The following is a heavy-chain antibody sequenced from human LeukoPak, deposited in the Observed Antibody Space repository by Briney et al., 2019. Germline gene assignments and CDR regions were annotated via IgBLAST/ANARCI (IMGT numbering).Heavy chain of an antibody. CDR3: ARVVLMVYATGIYDY. CDR2: IIPIFGTA. Sequence: SVKVSCKASGGTFSSYAISWVRQAPGQGLEWMGGIIPIFGTANYAQKFQGRVTITADESTSTAYMELISLRSEDTAVYYCARVVLMVYATGIYDYWGQGTLVTVSS. D-gene: IGHD2-8*01. CDR1: GGTFSSYA. J-gene: IGHJ4*02. V-gene: IGHV1-69*13.